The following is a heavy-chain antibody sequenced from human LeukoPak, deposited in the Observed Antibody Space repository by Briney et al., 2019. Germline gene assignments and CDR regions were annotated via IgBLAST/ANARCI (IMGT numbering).Heavy chain of an antibody. V-gene: IGHV3-48*03. Sequence: GGTLRLSCAASGFTFSSYDMNWVRQAPGKGLEWVSFISSGGITIDYADFVKGRFTISRDNTKNSLYLQMNSLRVEDTAIYHCARSFDIWGQGTMVTVSP. CDR2: ISSGGITI. J-gene: IGHJ3*02. CDR3: ARSFDI. CDR1: GFTFSSYD.